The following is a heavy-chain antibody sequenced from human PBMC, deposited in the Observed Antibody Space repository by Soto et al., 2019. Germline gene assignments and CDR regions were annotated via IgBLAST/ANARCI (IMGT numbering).Heavy chain of an antibody. CDR1: GFTFDDYA. Sequence: EVQLVESGGGLVQPGRSLRLSCAASGFTFDDYAMHWVRQAPGKGLEWVSGISWNSGSIGYADSVKGRFTISRDNAKNSLYLQMNSLRAEDTALYYCAKDGGSGSPDYYGMVVWGQGTTVTVSS. D-gene: IGHD3-10*01. CDR3: AKDGGSGSPDYYGMVV. CDR2: ISWNSGSI. V-gene: IGHV3-9*01. J-gene: IGHJ6*02.